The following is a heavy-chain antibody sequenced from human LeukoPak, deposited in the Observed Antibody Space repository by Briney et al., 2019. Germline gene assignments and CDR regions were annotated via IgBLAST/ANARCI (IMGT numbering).Heavy chain of an antibody. CDR2: ITGDAGTT. V-gene: IGHV3-23*01. Sequence: EGSLRLSCAASGFTFSSYAMNWVRQTPGKGLEWVSFITGDAGTTSYADSVKGRFTISRDNSKNTLYLQLNSLSAEATAVYYCAKTTGNGHWLIEYWGQGTLVTVSS. D-gene: IGHD4-23*01. CDR1: GFTFSSYA. CDR3: AKTTGNGHWLIEY. J-gene: IGHJ4*02.